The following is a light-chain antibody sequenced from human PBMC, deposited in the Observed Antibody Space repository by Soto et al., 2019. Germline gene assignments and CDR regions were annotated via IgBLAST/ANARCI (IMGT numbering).Light chain of an antibody. CDR2: NNN. V-gene: IGLV1-44*01. J-gene: IGLJ3*02. CDR3: ATWDDKFDGPV. Sequence: QSALTQPPSASGAPGQRVTISWSGSRVNIGSQVVQWFQHIAGTAPKLLMQNNNERPSGVPDRFSGSKSGTSASLAISGLQSEDEGDYYCATWDDKFDGPVFGGGTKVTVL. CDR1: RVNIGSQV.